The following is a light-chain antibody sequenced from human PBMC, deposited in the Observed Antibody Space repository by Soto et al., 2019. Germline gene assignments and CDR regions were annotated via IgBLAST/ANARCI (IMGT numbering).Light chain of an antibody. V-gene: IGKV1-5*01. CDR1: QSIGSW. Sequence: DIQMTQSPATLSASVGDRVAITCRASQSIGSWLAWYQQKPGKAPNLLIYDASTLHSGVPSRFSGGGSGTDFTLTISSLQPEDFATYYCQHYNGYPQTFGQGTRLEIK. CDR2: DAS. J-gene: IGKJ5*01. CDR3: QHYNGYPQT.